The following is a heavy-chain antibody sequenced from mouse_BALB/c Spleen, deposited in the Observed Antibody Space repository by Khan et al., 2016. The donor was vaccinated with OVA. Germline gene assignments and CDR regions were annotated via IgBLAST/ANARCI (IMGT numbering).Heavy chain of an antibody. CDR1: GYTFTSYW. Sequence: QVQLKQSGTELARPGASVKLSCKASGYTFTSYWMQWVKQRPGQGLEWIGAVYPGDGNTRYTQKFKGKATLTADKSSSTAYIQLSSLASEDSAVYYCARGGITTGYFDNWGQGTTLTVSS. D-gene: IGHD1-1*01. CDR3: ARGGITTGYFDN. CDR2: VYPGDGNT. V-gene: IGHV1-87*01. J-gene: IGHJ2*01.